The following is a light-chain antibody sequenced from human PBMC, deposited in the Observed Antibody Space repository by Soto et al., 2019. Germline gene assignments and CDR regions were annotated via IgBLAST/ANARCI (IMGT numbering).Light chain of an antibody. J-gene: IGKJ5*01. V-gene: IGKV1-27*01. CDR2: SAS. Sequence: IQMTQSPSTLSASVGDRVTITCRASQDISVYLAWYQQKPGKVPKLLIYSASTLQSGVPSRFSGSGSGTDFTLTIRSLQPEDVATYYCHKFNTAPLTCGQGTRLEI. CDR3: HKFNTAPLT. CDR1: QDISVY.